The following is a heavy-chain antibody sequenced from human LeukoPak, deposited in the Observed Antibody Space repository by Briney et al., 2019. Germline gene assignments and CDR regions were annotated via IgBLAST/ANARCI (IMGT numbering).Heavy chain of an antibody. Sequence: SVKVSCKASGGTFSSYAISWVRQAPGQGLEWMGGIIPIFGAVNYAQKFQGRVTITADKSTSTAYMELSSLRSEDTAVYYCARVQQLPPKTESYYYMDVWGKGTTVTVSS. CDR2: IIPIFGAV. CDR3: ARVQQLPPKTESYYYMDV. D-gene: IGHD6-13*01. V-gene: IGHV1-69*06. CDR1: GGTFSSYA. J-gene: IGHJ6*03.